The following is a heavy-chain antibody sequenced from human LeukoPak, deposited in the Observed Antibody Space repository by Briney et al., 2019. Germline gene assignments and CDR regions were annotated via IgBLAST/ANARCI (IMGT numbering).Heavy chain of an antibody. J-gene: IGHJ4*02. CDR2: ISSSSSYI. Sequence: GGSLRLSCAAPGFTFSSYSMNWVRQAPGKGLEWVSSISSSSSYIYYADSVKGRFTISRDNAKNSLYLQMNSLRAEDTAVYYCARGGSSGAWCPDYWGQGTLVTVSS. D-gene: IGHD2-15*01. CDR3: ARGGSSGAWCPDY. V-gene: IGHV3-21*01. CDR1: GFTFSSYS.